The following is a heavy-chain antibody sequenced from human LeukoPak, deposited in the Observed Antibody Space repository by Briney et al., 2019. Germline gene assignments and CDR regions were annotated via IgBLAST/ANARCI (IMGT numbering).Heavy chain of an antibody. V-gene: IGHV3-7*01. CDR1: EFTFSNFW. CDR2: IKQDGSEK. CDR3: ARGGPTGALDD. Sequence: GGSLRLSCSASEFTFSNFWMSWVRQAPGKGPEWVANIKQDGSEKYYVDSVKGRFTISRDNAKNSLFLQMNSLRAEDTALYYCARGGPTGALDDWGQGTLLTVSS. J-gene: IGHJ4*02. D-gene: IGHD7-27*01.